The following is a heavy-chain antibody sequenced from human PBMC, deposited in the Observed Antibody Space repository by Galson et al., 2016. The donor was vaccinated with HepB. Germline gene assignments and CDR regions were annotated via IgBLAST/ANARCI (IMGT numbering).Heavy chain of an antibody. D-gene: IGHD6-19*01. CDR1: GGSLSGHY. J-gene: IGHJ4*02. Sequence: SETLSLTCGVSGGSLSGHYWNWIRQCPGKGLEWIGEITDSGSTNYNATLESRVSISIDTPKNQFTLKLDSVTAADTAIYYCARHRYTSGWYTLDYWGQGTLVTVSS. CDR2: ITDSGST. CDR3: ARHRYTSGWYTLDY. V-gene: IGHV4-34*01.